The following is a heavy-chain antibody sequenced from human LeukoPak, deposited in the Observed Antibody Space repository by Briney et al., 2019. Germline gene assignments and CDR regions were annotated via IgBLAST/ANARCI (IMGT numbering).Heavy chain of an antibody. Sequence: PGGSLRPSCAASGFTFSSYEMNWVRQAPGKGLEWVSYISSSGSTIYYADSVKGRFTISRDNAKNSLYLQMNSLRAEDTAVYYCASEDTAMVAVDYWGQGTLVTVSS. V-gene: IGHV3-48*03. CDR1: GFTFSSYE. J-gene: IGHJ4*02. CDR3: ASEDTAMVAVDY. CDR2: ISSSGSTI. D-gene: IGHD5-18*01.